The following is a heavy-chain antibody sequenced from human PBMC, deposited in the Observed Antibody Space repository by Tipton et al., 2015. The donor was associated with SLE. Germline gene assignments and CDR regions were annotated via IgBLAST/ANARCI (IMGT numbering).Heavy chain of an antibody. CDR3: ARQLGWGDPFAFDY. CDR2: TSYSGST. D-gene: IGHD2-21*02. Sequence: LRLSCSVSDDSIRDYYFSWIRQPPGNKLEWIGYTSYSGSTSYNPSLESRVTISLGTSTNHFSLKLSSVTAADTAIYYCARQLGWGDPFAFDYWDQGTLVTVSS. V-gene: IGHV4-59*08. J-gene: IGHJ4*02. CDR1: DDSIRDYY.